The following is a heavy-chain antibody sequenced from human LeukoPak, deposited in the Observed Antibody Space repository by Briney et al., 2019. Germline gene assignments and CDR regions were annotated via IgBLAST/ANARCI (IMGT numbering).Heavy chain of an antibody. Sequence: GASVKVSCKASGYTFTSYDINWVRQATGQGLEWMGWMNPNSGNTGYAQKFQGRVTITRNTSISTAYMELSSLRSEDTAVYYCARGHSSSWFDYYYYYYMDVWGKGTTVTVSS. CDR1: GYTFTSYD. CDR2: MNPNSGNT. J-gene: IGHJ6*03. CDR3: ARGHSSSWFDYYYYYYMDV. V-gene: IGHV1-8*03. D-gene: IGHD6-13*01.